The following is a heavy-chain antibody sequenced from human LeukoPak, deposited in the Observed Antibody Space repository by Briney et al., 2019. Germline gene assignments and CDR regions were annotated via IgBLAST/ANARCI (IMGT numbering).Heavy chain of an antibody. Sequence: PGGSLRLSCAASGFTFSSYAMSWVRQAPGKGLEWVSAINGSGGSTYYADSVKGRFTISRDNSKNTLYLQMNSLRAEDTAVYYCAKAVPPPRGYSYGHFDYWGQGTLVTVSS. CDR3: AKAVPPPRGYSYGHFDY. CDR1: GFTFSSYA. J-gene: IGHJ4*02. D-gene: IGHD5-18*01. CDR2: INGSGGST. V-gene: IGHV3-23*01.